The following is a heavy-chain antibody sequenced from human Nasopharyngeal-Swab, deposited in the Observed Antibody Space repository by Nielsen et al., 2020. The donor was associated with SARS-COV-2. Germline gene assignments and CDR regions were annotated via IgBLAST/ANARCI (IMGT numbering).Heavy chain of an antibody. Sequence: GGSLRLSCKGSGYSFTSYWISWVRQMPGKGLEWMGRIDPSDSYTNYSPSFQGHVTISADKSISTAYLQWSSLKASDTAMYYCARLRREVVGIYYYYYMDVWSKGTTVTVSS. V-gene: IGHV5-10-1*01. CDR1: GYSFTSYW. J-gene: IGHJ6*03. D-gene: IGHD2-15*01. CDR2: IDPSDSYT. CDR3: ARLRREVVGIYYYYYMDV.